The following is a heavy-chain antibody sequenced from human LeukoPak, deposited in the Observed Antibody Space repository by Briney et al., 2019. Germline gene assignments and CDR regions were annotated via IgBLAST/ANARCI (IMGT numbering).Heavy chain of an antibody. D-gene: IGHD6-19*01. CDR1: GGSISSGGYS. CDR3: ARFNSPGGWYTYYFDY. J-gene: IGHJ4*02. V-gene: IGHV4-30-2*01. Sequence: SQTLSLTCAVSGGSISSGGYSWSWIRQPPGKGLEWIGYIYHSGSTYYNPSLKSRVTISVDRSKNQFSLKLSSVTAADTAVYYCARFNSPGGWYTYYFDYWGQGTLVTVSS. CDR2: IYHSGST.